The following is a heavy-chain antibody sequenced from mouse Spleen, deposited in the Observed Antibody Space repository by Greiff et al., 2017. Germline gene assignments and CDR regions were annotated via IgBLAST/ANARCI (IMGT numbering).Heavy chain of an antibody. CDR2: IYPGDGDT. D-gene: IGHD2-10*02. CDR3: ARGRALVWSPYAMDY. CDR1: GYAFSSSW. J-gene: IGHJ4*01. Sequence: QVQLQQSGPELVKPGASVKISCKASGYAFSSSWMNWVKQRPGKGLEWIGRIYPGDGDTNYNGKFKGKATLTADKSSSTAYMQLSSLTSEDSAVYFCARGRALVWSPYAMDYWGQGTSVTVSS. V-gene: IGHV1-82*01.